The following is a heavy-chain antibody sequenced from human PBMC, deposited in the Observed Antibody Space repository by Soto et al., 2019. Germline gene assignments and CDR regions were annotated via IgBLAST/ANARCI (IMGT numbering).Heavy chain of an antibody. Sequence: GGSLRLSCAASGFTFSSYGMHWVRQAPGKGLEWVAVISYDGSNKYYADSVKGRFTISRDNSKNTLYLQMNSLRAEDTAVYYCAILRGGGYYYGMDVWGQGTTVTVYS. CDR1: GFTFSSYG. J-gene: IGHJ6*02. V-gene: IGHV3-30*03. CDR3: AILRGGGYYYGMDV. D-gene: IGHD3-10*01. CDR2: ISYDGSNK.